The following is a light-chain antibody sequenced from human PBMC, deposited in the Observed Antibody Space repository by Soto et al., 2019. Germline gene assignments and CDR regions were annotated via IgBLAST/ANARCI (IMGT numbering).Light chain of an antibody. CDR1: QSIRSY. V-gene: IGKV1-39*01. J-gene: IGKJ2*01. CDR3: QQSYTTPHT. Sequence: DIQMTQSPSSLSASVGDRVTITCRASQSIRSYLNWYHQKPGKTPQLLIYGASNLQSGAPSRFTGSGSGTHFTLTISSLQPEDFATYYCQQSYTTPHTFGQGTKLEIK. CDR2: GAS.